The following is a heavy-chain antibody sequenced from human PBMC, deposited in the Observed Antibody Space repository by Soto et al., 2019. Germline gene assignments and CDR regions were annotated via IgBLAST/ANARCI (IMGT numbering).Heavy chain of an antibody. Sequence: GGSLRLSCAASGFTFTNYWMSWVRQAPGKGLEWVANINQDGSQIFYLDSVKGRFTISRDNGKKSLYLQMDSLREEDTAVYYCTRNAHWGQGTLVTVSS. J-gene: IGHJ1*01. V-gene: IGHV3-7*01. CDR2: INQDGSQI. CDR1: GFTFTNYW. CDR3: TRNAH.